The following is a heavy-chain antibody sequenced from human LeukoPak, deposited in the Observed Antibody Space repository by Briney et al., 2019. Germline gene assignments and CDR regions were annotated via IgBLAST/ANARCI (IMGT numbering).Heavy chain of an antibody. V-gene: IGHV1-2*02. CDR2: INPNSGGT. CDR1: GYTFTSYY. J-gene: IGHJ5*02. D-gene: IGHD5-12*01. Sequence: ASVKVSCKASGYTFTSYYMHWVRQAPGQGLEWMGWINPNSGGTNYAQKFQGRVTMTRDTSISTAYMELSRLRSDDTAVYYCARGLVASYNWFDPWGQGTLVTVSS. CDR3: ARGLVASYNWFDP.